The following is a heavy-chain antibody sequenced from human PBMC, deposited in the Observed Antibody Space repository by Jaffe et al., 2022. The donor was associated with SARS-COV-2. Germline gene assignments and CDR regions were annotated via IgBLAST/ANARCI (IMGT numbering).Heavy chain of an antibody. CDR1: GFTFDDYA. J-gene: IGHJ4*02. CDR3: ANSRLAGLGYYFDY. Sequence: EVQLVESGGGLVQPGRSLRLSCAASGFTFDDYAMHWVRQAPGKGLEWVSGISWNSGSIGYADSVKGRFTISRDNAKNSLYLQMNSLRAEDTALYYCANSRLAGLGYYFDYWGQGTLVTVSS. D-gene: IGHD1-26*01. V-gene: IGHV3-9*01. CDR2: ISWNSGSI.